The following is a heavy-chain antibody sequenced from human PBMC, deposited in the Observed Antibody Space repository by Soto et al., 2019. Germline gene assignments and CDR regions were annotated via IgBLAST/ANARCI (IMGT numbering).Heavy chain of an antibody. CDR2: INIDGTTT. CDR3: AGPGYSNGNSLDH. J-gene: IGHJ4*02. D-gene: IGHD5-18*01. V-gene: IGHV3-74*01. Sequence: PGGSLTLTCTASGFTFSNYWMHWVRKAPGKGLVWVSRINIDGTTTNYADSVKGRLTISRDNTKNTLYLQMHSLRAENTMVYCCAGPGYSNGNSLDHWGQGTLVTVSS. CDR1: GFTFSNYW.